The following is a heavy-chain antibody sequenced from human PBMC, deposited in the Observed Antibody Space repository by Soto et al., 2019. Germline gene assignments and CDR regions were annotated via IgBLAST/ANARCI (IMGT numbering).Heavy chain of an antibody. J-gene: IGHJ6*02. CDR1: GYTLTELS. CDR2: FDPEDGEA. CDR3: ARDLGYSYGPPSASYYYGMDV. Sequence: GASVKVSCKVSGYTLTELSMHWVRQAPGKGLEWMGGFDPEDGEAIYAQKFQGRVTMTEDTSTDTAYMELSSLRSDDTAVYYCARDLGYSYGPPSASYYYGMDVWGQGTTVTVSS. V-gene: IGHV1-24*01. D-gene: IGHD5-18*01.